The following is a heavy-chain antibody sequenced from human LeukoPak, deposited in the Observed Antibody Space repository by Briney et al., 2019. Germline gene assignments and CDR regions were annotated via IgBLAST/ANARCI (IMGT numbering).Heavy chain of an antibody. CDR3: ARVSMAAAGLIDS. CDR2: IYYSGST. J-gene: IGHJ4*02. CDR1: GGSISSSSYY. V-gene: IGHV4-39*07. D-gene: IGHD6-13*01. Sequence: PSGTLSLTCTVSGGSISSSSYYWGWIRQPPGKGLEWIGSIYYSGSTYYNPSLKSRVTISVDTSKNQFSLKLSSVTAADTAVYYCARVSMAAAGLIDSWGQGTLVTVSS.